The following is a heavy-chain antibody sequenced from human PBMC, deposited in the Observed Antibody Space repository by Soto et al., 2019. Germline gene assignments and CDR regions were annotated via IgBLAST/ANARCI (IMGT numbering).Heavy chain of an antibody. CDR1: GYSFINNA. CDR3: ARGHPSWLYSPRHCDY. J-gene: IGHJ4*02. Sequence: QVQLVQSGAEVKKPGASVKISCKASGYSFINNAIHWVRQAPGQGLEWMGWINAGNGNTKYSQKLQGRVTITRETSANTAYMEVSSLTSEDTAIYYCARGHPSWLYSPRHCDYWGQGTLVTVSS. CDR2: INAGNGNT. D-gene: IGHD2-15*01. V-gene: IGHV1-3*01.